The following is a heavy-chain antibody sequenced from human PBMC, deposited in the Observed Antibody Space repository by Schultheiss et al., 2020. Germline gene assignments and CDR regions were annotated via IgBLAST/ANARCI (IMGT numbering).Heavy chain of an antibody. D-gene: IGHD3-3*01. Sequence: GGSLRLSCAASGFTFSSYALNWVRQAPGKGLEWVSAISGSGGSTYYADSVKGRFTISRDNSKNTLYLQMNSLRAEDTAVYYCANWRRDFWSGYHQSLYYYGMDVWGQGTTVTVSS. CDR2: ISGSGGST. CDR1: GFTFSSYA. J-gene: IGHJ6*02. CDR3: ANWRRDFWSGYHQSLYYYGMDV. V-gene: IGHV3-23*01.